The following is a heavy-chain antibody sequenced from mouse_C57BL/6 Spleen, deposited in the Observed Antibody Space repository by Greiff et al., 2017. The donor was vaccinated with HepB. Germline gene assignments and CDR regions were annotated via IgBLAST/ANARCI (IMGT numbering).Heavy chain of an antibody. V-gene: IGHV1-5*01. CDR3: TRRDSNYVDYAMDY. D-gene: IGHD2-5*01. CDR2: IYPGNSDT. Sequence: EVQLQESGTVLARPGASVKMSCKTSGYTFTSYWMHWVKQRPGQGLEWIGAIYPGNSDTSYNQKFKGKAKLTAVTSASTAYMELSSLTNEDSAVHYCTRRDSNYVDYAMDYWGQGTSVTVSS. J-gene: IGHJ4*01. CDR1: GYTFTSYW.